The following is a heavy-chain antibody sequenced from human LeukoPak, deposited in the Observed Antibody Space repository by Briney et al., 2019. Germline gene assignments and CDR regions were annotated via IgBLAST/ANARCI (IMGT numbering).Heavy chain of an antibody. CDR3: ARDRDGPYIVVVVAALNY. V-gene: IGHV3-23*01. CDR2: ISGSGGST. CDR1: GFTFSSYA. D-gene: IGHD2-15*01. Sequence: PGGSLRLSCAASGFTFSSYAMSWVRQAPGKGLEWVSAISGSGGSTYYADSVKGRFTISRDNSKNTLYLQMNSLRAEDTAVYYCARDRDGPYIVVVVAALNYWGQGTLVTVSS. J-gene: IGHJ4*02.